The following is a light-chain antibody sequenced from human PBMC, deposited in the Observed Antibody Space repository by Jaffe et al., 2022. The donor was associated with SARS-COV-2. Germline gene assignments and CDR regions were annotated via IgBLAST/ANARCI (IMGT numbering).Light chain of an antibody. CDR2: AAS. J-gene: IGKJ2*01. CDR3: QQTYSTPRT. V-gene: IGKV1-39*01. CDR1: QSIGNY. Sequence: DIQMTQSPSSLSASVGDRVTITCRASQSIGNYLNWYQQKPGTAPELLIYAASSLQSGVPSRFSGSGYGTDFTLTISSLQPEDFATYHCQQTYSTPRTFGQGTKLEIK.